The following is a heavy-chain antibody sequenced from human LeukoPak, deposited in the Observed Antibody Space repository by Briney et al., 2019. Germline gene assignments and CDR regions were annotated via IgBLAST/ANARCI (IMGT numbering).Heavy chain of an antibody. Sequence: SETLSLTCTVSRGSISSGYSYWTWVRQPAGKGLEWMGHIYTSGKIDYNPSLESRVTISVDTSKNQFSLRLNSVTAADTAVYYCARAHCRTNNCPHDSSWPFDPWGQGTLVTVSS. D-gene: IGHD6-13*01. V-gene: IGHV4-61*09. CDR1: RGSISSGYSY. CDR2: IYTSGKI. J-gene: IGHJ5*02. CDR3: ARAHCRTNNCPHDSSWPFDP.